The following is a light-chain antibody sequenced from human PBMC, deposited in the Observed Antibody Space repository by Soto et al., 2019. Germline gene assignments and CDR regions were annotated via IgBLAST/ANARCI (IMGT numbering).Light chain of an antibody. Sequence: EIVLTQSPATLSLSPGERATLSCRASQSVSSYLAWYQQKPGQGPRLLMYDASNRATGIPARFSGSGSGTDFTLTISSLEPEDFAVYYCQQRSNWPPWTFGQGTKVEIK. V-gene: IGKV3-11*01. J-gene: IGKJ1*01. CDR1: QSVSSY. CDR2: DAS. CDR3: QQRSNWPPWT.